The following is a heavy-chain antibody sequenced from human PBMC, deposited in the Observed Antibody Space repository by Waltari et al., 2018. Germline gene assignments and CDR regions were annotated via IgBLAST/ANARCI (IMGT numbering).Heavy chain of an antibody. CDR3: ARDPVVVVPAGELLMDV. V-gene: IGHV3-21*01. CDR2: ISSSSSYI. J-gene: IGHJ6*02. Sequence: EVQLVESGGGLVKPGGSLRLSCAASGFTFSSYSMNWVRQAPGKGLEWVSSISSSSSYIYYADYGKGRFTISRDNAKNSLYLQMNSLRAEDTAVYYCARDPVVVVPAGELLMDVWGQGTTVTVSS. CDR1: GFTFSSYS. D-gene: IGHD2-2*01.